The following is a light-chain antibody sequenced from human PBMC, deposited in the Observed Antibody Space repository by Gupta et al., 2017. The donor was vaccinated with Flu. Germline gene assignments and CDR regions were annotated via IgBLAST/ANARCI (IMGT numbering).Light chain of an antibody. Sequence: DVVMTPSLPSRPVTLGQPAPTSCRSSQSLVYSDGNNYLIWFQQRPGHSPRRLIYKVSTRDSGVPDRFSGSGSGTDFTLKISRVEAEDVGVYYWKQGKRWRLTFGQGTRLEIK. CDR2: KVS. J-gene: IGKJ5*01. V-gene: IGKV2-30*01. CDR3: KQGKRWRLT. CDR1: QSLVYSDGNNY.